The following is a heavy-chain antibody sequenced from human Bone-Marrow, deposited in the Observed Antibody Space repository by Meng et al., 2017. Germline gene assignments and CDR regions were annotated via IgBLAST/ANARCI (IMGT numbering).Heavy chain of an antibody. D-gene: IGHD3-3*01. CDR1: GGTFSSYT. Sequence: SVKVSCKASGGTFSSYTISWVRQAPGQGLEWMGRIIPILGIANYAQKFQGRVTITADKSTSTAYMELSSLRSEDTAVYYCATTFGRIRFLYYYYGMDVWGQGTTVTVSS. CDR3: ATTFGRIRFLYYYYGMDV. J-gene: IGHJ6*02. V-gene: IGHV1-69*02. CDR2: IIPILGIA.